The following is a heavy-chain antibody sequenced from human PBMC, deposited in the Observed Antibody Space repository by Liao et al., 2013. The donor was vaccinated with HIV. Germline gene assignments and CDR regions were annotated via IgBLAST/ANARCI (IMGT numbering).Heavy chain of an antibody. Sequence: QVQLQESGPGLVKPSETLSLTCTASSGSINSYYWNWIRQPAGKGLEWIGRVHSSGSANYSPSLRGRATISADTSKNQISLRMTSVSAADTAVYFCARDDASWVANTVGAFDIWGQGTMVTVSS. V-gene: IGHV4-4*07. D-gene: IGHD2-15*01. CDR1: SGSINSYY. CDR3: ARDDASWVANTVGAFDI. J-gene: IGHJ3*02. CDR2: VHSSGSA.